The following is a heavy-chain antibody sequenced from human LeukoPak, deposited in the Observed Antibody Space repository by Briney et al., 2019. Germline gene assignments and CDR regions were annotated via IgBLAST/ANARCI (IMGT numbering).Heavy chain of an antibody. Sequence: PGGSLRLSCAASGFTFSTHTLHWVRQAPGKGLEWVAIISYDGSNKYYADSVKGRFTISRDNSKNTLYLQMSSLRAEDTAVYYCVKGMEDYDILTGVLDVWGQGTTVTVSS. V-gene: IGHV3-30*14. CDR1: GFTFSTHT. D-gene: IGHD3-9*01. CDR3: VKGMEDYDILTGVLDV. J-gene: IGHJ6*02. CDR2: ISYDGSNK.